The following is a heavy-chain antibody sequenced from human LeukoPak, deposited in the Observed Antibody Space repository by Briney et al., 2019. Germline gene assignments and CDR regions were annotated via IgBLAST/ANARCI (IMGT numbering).Heavy chain of an antibody. CDR1: GFTFSSYA. V-gene: IGHV3-64*01. J-gene: IGHJ1*01. D-gene: IGHD6-13*01. Sequence: GGSLRHSCAASGFTFSSYAMHWVRQAPGKGLEYVSAISSNGGSTYYVNSVKGRFTISRDNSKNTLYPQMGSLRAEDMAVYYCATSSSWSLRYFQHWGQGTLVTVSS. CDR3: ATSSSWSLRYFQH. CDR2: ISSNGGST.